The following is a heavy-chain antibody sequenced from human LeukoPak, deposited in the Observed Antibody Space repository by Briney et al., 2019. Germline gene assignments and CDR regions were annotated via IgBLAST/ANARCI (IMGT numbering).Heavy chain of an antibody. J-gene: IGHJ6*04. CDR3: AREKELGGMDV. CDR1: GGSISSYY. V-gene: IGHV4-59*01. D-gene: IGHD1-7*01. CDR2: IYCSGST. Sequence: SETLSLTCTVSGGSISSYYWSWIRQPPGKGLEWIGYIYCSGSTNYNPSLKSRVTISVDTSKNQFSLKLSSVTAADTAVYYCAREKELGGMDVWGKGTTVTVSS.